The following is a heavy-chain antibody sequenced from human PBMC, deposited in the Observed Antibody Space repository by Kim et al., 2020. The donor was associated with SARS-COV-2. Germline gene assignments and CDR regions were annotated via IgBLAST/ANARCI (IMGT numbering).Heavy chain of an antibody. CDR3: ARGGYSSGWATGVNY. J-gene: IGHJ4*02. CDR1: GFTFSSYG. V-gene: IGHV3-33*01. D-gene: IGHD6-19*01. CDR2: IWYDGSNK. Sequence: GGSLRLSCAASGFTFSSYGMHWVRQAPGKGLEWVAVIWYDGSNKYYADSVKGRFTISRDNSKNTLYLQMNSLRAEDTAVYYCARGGYSSGWATGVNYWGQGTLVTVSS.